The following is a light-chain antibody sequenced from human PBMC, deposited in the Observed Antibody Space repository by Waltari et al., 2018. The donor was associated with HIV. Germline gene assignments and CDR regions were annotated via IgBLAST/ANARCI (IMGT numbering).Light chain of an antibody. CDR3: QQYYSNFLT. J-gene: IGKJ4*01. V-gene: IGKV4-1*01. CDR1: QSFLHSSDNKKNKNY. Sequence: DILMTQSPDSLAVSLGERATINCKSRQSFLHSSDNKKNKNYLAWYQQKPGQPPQLLIYWASTRESGVPDRFSGSGSGTDFTLTISSLQAEDVAVYYCQQYYSNFLTFGGGTRVEIK. CDR2: WAS.